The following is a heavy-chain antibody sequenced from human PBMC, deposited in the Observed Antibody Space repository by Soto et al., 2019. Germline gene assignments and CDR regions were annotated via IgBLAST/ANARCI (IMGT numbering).Heavy chain of an antibody. CDR2: IIPIFGTA. D-gene: IGHD3-3*01. J-gene: IGHJ5*02. Sequence: GASVKVSCKASGCTFSSYAISWVRQAPGQGLEWMGGIIPIFGTANYAQKFQGRVTITADESTSTAYMELSSLRSEDTAVYYCARVNYDFWSGYYTSYNWFDPWGQGTLVTVSS. CDR1: GCTFSSYA. V-gene: IGHV1-69*13. CDR3: ARVNYDFWSGYYTSYNWFDP.